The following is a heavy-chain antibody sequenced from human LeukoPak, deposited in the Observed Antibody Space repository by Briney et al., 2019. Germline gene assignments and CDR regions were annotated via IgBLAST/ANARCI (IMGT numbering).Heavy chain of an antibody. V-gene: IGHV4-39*01. CDR2: IIYSGST. CDR3: ARLSWGWRGNYFDY. J-gene: IGHJ4*02. D-gene: IGHD3-16*01. CDR1: GGSISSSSYY. Sequence: SETLPLTCTVSGGSISSSSYYWGWIRQPPGKGLEWIGSIIYSGSTYYNPSLKSRVTISVDTSKNQFSLKLSSVTAADTAVYYCARLSWGWRGNYFDYWGQGTLVTVSS.